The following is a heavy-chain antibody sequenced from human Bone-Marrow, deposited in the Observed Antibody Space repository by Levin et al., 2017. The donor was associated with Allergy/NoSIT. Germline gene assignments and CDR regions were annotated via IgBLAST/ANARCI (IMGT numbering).Heavy chain of an antibody. V-gene: IGHV3-21*01. Sequence: NPGESLKISCAASGFTFNTYSMNWVRQAPGKGLEWVSSISTSSDYIYYADSMKGRFTISRDNAKNSLYLQLNSLRAEDTAIYYCARDGWEQQGYYGMDVWGQGTTVTVSS. CDR3: ARDGWEQQGYYGMDV. D-gene: IGHD1/OR15-1a*01. CDR1: GFTFNTYS. CDR2: ISTSSDYI. J-gene: IGHJ6*02.